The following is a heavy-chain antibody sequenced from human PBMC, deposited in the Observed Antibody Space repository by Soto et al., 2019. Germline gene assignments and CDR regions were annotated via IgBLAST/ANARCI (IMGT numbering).Heavy chain of an antibody. Sequence: GGSLRLSCAASGFTFSSYAMSWVRQAPGKGLEWVSAISGSGGSTYYADSVKGRFTISRDNSKNTLYLQMNSLRAEDTDVYYGAKWQQLVGWIIRHDAFDIWGQGTMVTVSS. CDR1: GFTFSSYA. V-gene: IGHV3-23*01. CDR2: ISGSGGST. D-gene: IGHD6-13*01. CDR3: AKWQQLVGWIIRHDAFDI. J-gene: IGHJ3*02.